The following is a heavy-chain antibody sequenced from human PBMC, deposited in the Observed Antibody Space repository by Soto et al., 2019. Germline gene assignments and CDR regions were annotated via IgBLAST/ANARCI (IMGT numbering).Heavy chain of an antibody. J-gene: IGHJ4*02. CDR3: AAGAYYFDY. D-gene: IGHD3-10*01. Sequence: QVQLVESGGGVVQPGRSLRLPCAASGFTFSSYGMHWVRQAPGKGLEWVAVIWYDGSNKYYADSVKGRFTISRDNSKNTLYLQMNSLRAEDTAVYYCAAGAYYFDYWGQGTLVTVSS. CDR2: IWYDGSNK. CDR1: GFTFSSYG. V-gene: IGHV3-33*01.